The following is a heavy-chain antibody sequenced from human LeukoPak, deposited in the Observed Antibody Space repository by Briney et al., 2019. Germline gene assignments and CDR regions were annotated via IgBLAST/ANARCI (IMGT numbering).Heavy chain of an antibody. J-gene: IGHJ4*02. V-gene: IGHV3-23*01. D-gene: IGHD6-13*01. CDR1: GFTFSSYA. Sequence: PGGSLRLSCAASGFTFSSYAMSWVRQAPGKGLEWVSGLSGSGGSTYYADSVKGRFTISRDNSKNTLYLQMNSLRAEGTAVYYCAKDRYSSTWFRDYFDYWGQGTLVTVSS. CDR2: LSGSGGST. CDR3: AKDRYSSTWFRDYFDY.